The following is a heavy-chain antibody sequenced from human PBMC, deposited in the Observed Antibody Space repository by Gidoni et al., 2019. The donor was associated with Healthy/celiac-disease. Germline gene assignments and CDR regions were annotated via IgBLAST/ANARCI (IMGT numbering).Heavy chain of an antibody. J-gene: IGHJ5*02. CDR2: IYSGGST. CDR3: ARDRSGTELGWFDP. D-gene: IGHD1-7*01. V-gene: IGHV3-66*01. Sequence: EVQLVESGGGLVQPGGSLRLSCAASGFTVSSNYMSWVRQAPGKGLEWVSVIYSGGSTYYADSVKGRFTISRDNSKNTLYLQMNSLRAEDTAVYYCARDRSGTELGWFDPWGQGTLVTVSS. CDR1: GFTVSSNY.